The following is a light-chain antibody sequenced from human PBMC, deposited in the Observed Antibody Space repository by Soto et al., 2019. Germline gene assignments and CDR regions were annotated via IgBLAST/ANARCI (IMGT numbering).Light chain of an antibody. CDR3: QYYDRSLSGYV. J-gene: IGLJ1*01. CDR1: SSNIGAGYD. CDR2: GNS. V-gene: IGLV1-40*01. Sequence: QSVLRQPPSVSGAPGHRVTISCTGSSSNIGAGYDVHWYQQLPGTAPKLLIYGNSNRPSGVPDRFSGSKSGTSASLAITGLQAEDEADYYCQYYDRSLSGYVFGTGTKVTV.